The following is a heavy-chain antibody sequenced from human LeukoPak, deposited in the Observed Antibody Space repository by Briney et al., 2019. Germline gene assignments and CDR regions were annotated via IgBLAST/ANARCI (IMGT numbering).Heavy chain of an antibody. CDR3: ARDRVGANLDY. V-gene: IGHV3-21*01. J-gene: IGHJ4*02. CDR2: ISSSSSYI. D-gene: IGHD1-26*01. CDR1: GFTFSSYG. Sequence: GGSLRLSCAASGFTFSSYGMHWVRQAPGKGLEWVSSISSSSSYIYYADSVKGRFTISRDNAKNSLYLQMNSLRAEDTAMYYCARDRVGANLDYWGQGTLVTVSS.